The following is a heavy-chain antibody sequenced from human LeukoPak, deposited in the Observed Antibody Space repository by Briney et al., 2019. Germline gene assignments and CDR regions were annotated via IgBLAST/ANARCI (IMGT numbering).Heavy chain of an antibody. V-gene: IGHV1-18*01. J-gene: IGHJ5*02. CDR3: ALYSSGGTPTGFDP. Sequence: ASVKVSCKASGYTFTSYGISWVRQAPGQGLEWMGWISAYNGNTNYAQKLQGRVTMTTDTSTSTAYMELRSLRSDDTAVYYCALYSSGGTPTGFDPWGQGTLVTVSS. CDR1: GYTFTSYG. CDR2: ISAYNGNT. D-gene: IGHD6-19*01.